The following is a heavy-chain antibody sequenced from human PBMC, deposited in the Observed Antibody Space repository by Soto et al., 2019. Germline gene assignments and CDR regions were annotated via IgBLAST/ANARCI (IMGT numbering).Heavy chain of an antibody. CDR3: VHPTYYYDSSGPLDY. D-gene: IGHD3-22*01. J-gene: IGHJ4*02. Sequence: GGSLRLSCAASGFTFSSYAMHWVRQAPGKGLEWVAVISYDGSNKYYADSVKGRFTISRDNSKNTLYLQMNSLRAEDTAVYYCVHPTYYYDSSGPLDYWGQGTLVTVSS. V-gene: IGHV3-30-3*01. CDR1: GFTFSSYA. CDR2: ISYDGSNK.